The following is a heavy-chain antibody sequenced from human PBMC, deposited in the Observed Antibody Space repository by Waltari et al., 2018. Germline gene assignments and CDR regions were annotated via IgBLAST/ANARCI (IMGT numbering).Heavy chain of an antibody. CDR2: ISSSGSTI. CDR3: ARVGRIVGASHGAFDI. CDR1: GFTFRSSA. Sequence: EVQLVESGGGLVQPGGSLRLSCAASGFTFRSSAMNWVRQAPGKGLEWVSYISSSGSTIYYADSVKGRFTISRDNAKNSLYLQMNSLRAEDTAVYYCARVGRIVGASHGAFDIWGQGTMVTVSS. V-gene: IGHV3-48*03. J-gene: IGHJ3*02. D-gene: IGHD1-26*01.